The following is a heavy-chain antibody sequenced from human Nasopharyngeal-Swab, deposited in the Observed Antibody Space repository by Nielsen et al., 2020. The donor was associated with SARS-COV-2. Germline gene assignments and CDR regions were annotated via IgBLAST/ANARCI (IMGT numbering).Heavy chain of an antibody. J-gene: IGHJ5*02. V-gene: IGHV4-59*01. D-gene: IGHD3-3*01. CDR2: IYYSGST. CDR3: ARVVGDFWSGYYTGANWFDP. CDR1: GASIISYY. Sequence: SETLSLTCPVSGASIISYYWSWIRQPPGKGLDWFEYIYYSGSTNYNPSLKSRVTISVDTSKNQFSLKLSSVTAAETAVYYCARVVGDFWSGYYTGANWFDPWGQGTLVNVSS.